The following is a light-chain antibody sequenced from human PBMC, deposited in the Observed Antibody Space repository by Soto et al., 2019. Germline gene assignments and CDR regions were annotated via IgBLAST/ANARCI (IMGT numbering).Light chain of an antibody. CDR1: SSDVGGYNY. CDR3: NSYTSSSTLPYV. J-gene: IGLJ1*01. CDR2: DVS. V-gene: IGLV2-14*01. Sequence: QSVLTQPASVSGSPGQSITVSCTGTSSDVGGYNYVSWYQQHPGKAPKVMIYDVSKRPSGVSNRFSGSKSGNTASLTISGLQAEAEADYYCNSYTSSSTLPYVFGTGTKLTVL.